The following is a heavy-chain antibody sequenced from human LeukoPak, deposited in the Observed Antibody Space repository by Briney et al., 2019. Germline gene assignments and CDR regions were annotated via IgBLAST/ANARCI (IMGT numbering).Heavy chain of an antibody. CDR1: GFTFSSYW. CDR3: ARDGDFWSAQGAFDI. J-gene: IGHJ3*02. Sequence: GGSLRLSCAASGFTFSSYWMSWVRLAPGKGLEWVADIKQDGSAKFYVESVKGRFTISRDNAKKSLYLQMNSLRAEDTAVYYCARDGDFWSAQGAFDIWGQGTMVTVSS. CDR2: IKQDGSAK. V-gene: IGHV3-7*01. D-gene: IGHD3-3*01.